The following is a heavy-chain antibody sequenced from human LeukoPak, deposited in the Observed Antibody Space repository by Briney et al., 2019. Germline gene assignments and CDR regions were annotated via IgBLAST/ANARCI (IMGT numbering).Heavy chain of an antibody. Sequence: SETLSLTCTVSGGSISSYYWSWIRQPAGKGLEWIGRIYTSGSTNYNPSLTSRVTMSVDTSKNQFSLKLSSVTAADTAVYYCASQDDSSGYSDNFDYWGQGTLVTVSS. CDR2: IYTSGST. V-gene: IGHV4-4*07. D-gene: IGHD3-22*01. J-gene: IGHJ4*02. CDR3: ASQDDSSGYSDNFDY. CDR1: GGSISSYY.